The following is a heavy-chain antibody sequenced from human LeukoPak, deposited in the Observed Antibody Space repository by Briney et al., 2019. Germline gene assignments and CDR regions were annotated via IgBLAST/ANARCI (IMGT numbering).Heavy chain of an antibody. Sequence: GGSLRLSCAASGFTFSSYSMNWVRQAPGKGLEWVSSISGSSSYIYYADSVKGRFTISRHNAKNSLYLQMNSLRAEDTAVYYCARGVSGYTYGSRFDYWGQGTLVTVSS. J-gene: IGHJ4*02. CDR1: GFTFSSYS. CDR3: ARGVSGYTYGSRFDY. V-gene: IGHV3-21*01. D-gene: IGHD5-18*01. CDR2: ISGSSSYI.